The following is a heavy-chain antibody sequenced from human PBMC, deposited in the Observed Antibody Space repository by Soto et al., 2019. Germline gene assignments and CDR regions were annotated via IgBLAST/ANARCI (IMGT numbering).Heavy chain of an antibody. CDR2: FDPEDGET. D-gene: IGHD6-13*01. V-gene: IGHV1-24*01. CDR1: GYTLTELS. CDR3: ASPLLNRSSWHRFDY. J-gene: IGHJ4*02. Sequence: QVQLVQSGAEVKKPGASVKVSCKVSGYTLTELSMHWVRQAPGKGLEWMGGFDPEDGETIYAQKFQGRVTMTEDTSKDTDYMELSSMRSEDTAVYYCASPLLNRSSWHRFDYWGQGTLVTVSS.